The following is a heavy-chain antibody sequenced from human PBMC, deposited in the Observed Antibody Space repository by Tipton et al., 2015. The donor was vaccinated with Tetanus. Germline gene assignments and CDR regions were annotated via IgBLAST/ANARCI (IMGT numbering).Heavy chain of an antibody. D-gene: IGHD3-3*01. V-gene: IGHV4-39*01. CDR3: ARHVHGSGALLAGERYYYYGMDV. CDR2: ISYSGST. J-gene: IGHJ6*02. CDR1: GGSISSYH. Sequence: TLSLTCTVSGGSISSYHWGWIRQPPGKGLEWIGSISYSGSTYYNPSLKSRVAISVDTSKNQFSLKLSSVTATDTAIYYCARHVHGSGALLAGERYYYYGMDVWGQGTPVTVSS.